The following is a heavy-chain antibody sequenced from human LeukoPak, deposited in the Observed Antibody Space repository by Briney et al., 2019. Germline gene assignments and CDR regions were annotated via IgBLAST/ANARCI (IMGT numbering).Heavy chain of an antibody. V-gene: IGHV3-21*01. CDR2: ISSSSDYI. D-gene: IGHD1-26*01. CDR1: GFTFSSYS. Sequence: GGSLRLSCAPPGFTFSSYSMSSVRHRPGERLECVSSISSSSDYIYYADSLKGRFTISRDNAKNSLYLQMNSLRAEDTAVYYCAREEGGAGLYGFDIWGQGTMVTVSS. J-gene: IGHJ3*02. CDR3: AREEGGAGLYGFDI.